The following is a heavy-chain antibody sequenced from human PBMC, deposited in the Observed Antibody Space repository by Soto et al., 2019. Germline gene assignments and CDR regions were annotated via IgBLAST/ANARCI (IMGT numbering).Heavy chain of an antibody. D-gene: IGHD5-18*01. J-gene: IGHJ3*02. CDR3: AREVDTSMENEASDI. CDR2: ISSSSSYI. V-gene: IGHV3-21*01. Sequence: SLRLSCAARGFTFSSYSMSWVRQAPGKGLELVSSISSSSSYIYYADSMRGRFTISRDNAKNSLYLQMNSLRDEDTAVYYCAREVDTSMENEASDIWGQEXMVTV. CDR1: GFTFSSYS.